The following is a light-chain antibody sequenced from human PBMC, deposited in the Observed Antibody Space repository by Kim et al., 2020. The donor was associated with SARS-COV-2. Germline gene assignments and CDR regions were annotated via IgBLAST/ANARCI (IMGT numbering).Light chain of an antibody. Sequence: APGKTARITRGGNNLGSKSVHWYQQQPGQAPVLVIYYDSDRPSGIPERFSGSNSGNTATLTISRVEAGGEADYYCQVWDSSSDHWVLGGGTQLTVL. V-gene: IGLV3-21*04. J-gene: IGLJ3*02. CDR1: NLGSKS. CDR3: QVWDSSSDHWV. CDR2: YDS.